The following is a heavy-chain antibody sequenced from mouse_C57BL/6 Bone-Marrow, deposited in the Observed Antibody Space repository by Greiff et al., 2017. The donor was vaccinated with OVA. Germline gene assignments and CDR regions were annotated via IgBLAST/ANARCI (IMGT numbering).Heavy chain of an antibody. Sequence: QVQLQQPGAELVMPGASVKLSCKASGYTFTSYWMHWVKQRPGQGLEWIGEIDPSDSYTNYNQKFKGKSTLTVDKSSSTAYMQLSSLTSEDSAVYYCARANYYGGDYFDYCGQGTTLTVSS. CDR1: GYTFTSYW. CDR3: ARANYYGGDYFDY. CDR2: IDPSDSYT. D-gene: IGHD1-1*01. J-gene: IGHJ2*01. V-gene: IGHV1-69*01.